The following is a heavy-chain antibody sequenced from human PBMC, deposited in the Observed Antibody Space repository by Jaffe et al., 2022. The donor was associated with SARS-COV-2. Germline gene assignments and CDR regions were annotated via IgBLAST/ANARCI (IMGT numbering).Heavy chain of an antibody. Sequence: EVQLLDSGGGLVRPGGSLRLSCTASGFTFTNYAMNWVRQAPGEGLEWVSSISASGGDTYYADSVKGRFTISRDNSKNTVYLQMNSLRAEDTAVYHCAKDAKFSTSTFYFYYGMDVWGQGTTVTVSS. CDR3: AKDAKFSTSTFYFYYGMDV. V-gene: IGHV3-23*01. CDR2: ISASGGDT. J-gene: IGHJ6*02. D-gene: IGHD6-6*01. CDR1: GFTFTNYA.